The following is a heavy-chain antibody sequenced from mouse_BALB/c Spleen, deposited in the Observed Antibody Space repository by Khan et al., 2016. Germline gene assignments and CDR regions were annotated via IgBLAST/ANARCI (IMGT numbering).Heavy chain of an antibody. V-gene: IGHV9-3-1*01. J-gene: IGHJ2*01. D-gene: IGHD1-2*01. CDR3: AKVYCNYGFFDF. CDR1: GYTFTDYG. CDR2: INTYTGES. Sequence: QIQLVQSRPELKKPGETVKISCKASGYTFTDYGMNWVKQAPGKGLKWMGRINTYTGESAYDDDFKGRFAFALETSTSTAYLQINNLKNEDTATYFCAKVYCNYGFFDFWGQGTTLTVSS.